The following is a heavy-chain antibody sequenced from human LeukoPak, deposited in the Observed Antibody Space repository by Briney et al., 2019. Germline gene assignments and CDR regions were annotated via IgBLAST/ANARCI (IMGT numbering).Heavy chain of an antibody. CDR2: INPNSGGT. D-gene: IGHD1-1*01. V-gene: IGHV1-2*02. Sequence: GASVKVSCKASGYTFTGYYLYWVRQAPGQGLEWMGWINPNSGGTNYAQKFQGRVTMTSDTSISTAYMELSRLTSDDTAVYYCARNTRSTLAYDYWGQGTLVTVSS. CDR1: GYTFTGYY. CDR3: ARNTRSTLAYDY. J-gene: IGHJ4*02.